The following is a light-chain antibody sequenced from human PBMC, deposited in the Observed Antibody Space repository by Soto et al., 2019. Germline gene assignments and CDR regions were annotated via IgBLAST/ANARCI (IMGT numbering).Light chain of an antibody. J-gene: IGKJ5*01. CDR3: QQYNDWPPIT. Sequence: EIVITQSPASMSVSPGERATLSCRASQSVSSNLAWYQQKPGQAPRLLIYDASTRATVIPARFSGSGSGTEFTLTISSLQSEDFAVYYCQQYNDWPPITFGQGTRLEIK. V-gene: IGKV3-15*01. CDR2: DAS. CDR1: QSVSSN.